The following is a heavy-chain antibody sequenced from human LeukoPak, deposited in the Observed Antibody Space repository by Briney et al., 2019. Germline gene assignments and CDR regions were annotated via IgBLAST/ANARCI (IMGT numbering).Heavy chain of an antibody. CDR1: GFISDDYA. CDR3: AKWRTYYYGSGAEFDY. J-gene: IGHJ4*02. Sequence: GGSLRLSCAASGFISDDYAMHWVRQAPGKGLEWVSGISWNSGSIGYADSVKGRFTISRDNAKNSLYLQMNSLRAEDTALYYCAKWRTYYYGSGAEFDYWGQGTLVTVSS. V-gene: IGHV3-9*02. D-gene: IGHD3-10*01. CDR2: ISWNSGSI.